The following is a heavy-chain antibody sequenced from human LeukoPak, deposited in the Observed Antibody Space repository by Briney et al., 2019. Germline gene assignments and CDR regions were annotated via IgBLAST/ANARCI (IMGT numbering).Heavy chain of an antibody. J-gene: IGHJ3*02. CDR2: ISSSSSYI. CDR1: GFTFSSYE. D-gene: IGHD2-15*01. V-gene: IGHV3-21*01. Sequence: GGSLRLSCAASGFTFSSYEMNWVRQAPGKGLEWVSSISSSSSYIYYADSVKGRFTISRDNAKNSLYLQMNSLRAEDTAVYYCALRGYCSGGSCSDAFDIWGQGTMVTVSS. CDR3: ALRGYCSGGSCSDAFDI.